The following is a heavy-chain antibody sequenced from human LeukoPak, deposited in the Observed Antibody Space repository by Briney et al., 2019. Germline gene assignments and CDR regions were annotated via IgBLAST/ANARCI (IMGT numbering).Heavy chain of an antibody. CDR1: GFTFSDYY. D-gene: IGHD3-9*01. Sequence: GGSLRLSCAASGFTFSDYYMSWIRQAPGKGPEWVSYISSSGSTIYYADSVRGRFTISRDNAKNSLYLQMNSLRAEDTAVYYCARDLHTYYDILTGSLGAWGQGTLVTVSS. V-gene: IGHV3-11*04. CDR3: ARDLHTYYDILTGSLGA. J-gene: IGHJ5*02. CDR2: ISSSGSTI.